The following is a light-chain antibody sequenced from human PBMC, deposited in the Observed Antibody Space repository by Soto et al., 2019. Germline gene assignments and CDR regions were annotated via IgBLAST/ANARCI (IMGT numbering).Light chain of an antibody. CDR1: QGIANY. Sequence: DIQMTQSPSSLSASLGDRVTITCRASQGIANYLAWYQHKPGKVPNLLIYGAVTLQSGVPSRFSGSGSGTDFSLTISGLQAEDVATYYCQNYHSAPFTFGPGTKVHIK. V-gene: IGKV1-27*01. J-gene: IGKJ3*01. CDR3: QNYHSAPFT. CDR2: GAV.